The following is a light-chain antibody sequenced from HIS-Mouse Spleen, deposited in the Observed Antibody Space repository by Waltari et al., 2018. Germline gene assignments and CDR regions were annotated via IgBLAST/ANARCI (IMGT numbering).Light chain of an antibody. J-gene: IGLJ2*01. CDR1: SSDVGCYHY. CDR2: EVS. Sequence: QSALTQPASVSGSPGQSITISCTGTSSDVGCYHYVPWYQQHPGKAPKLMIYEVSNRPSGVSNRFSGSKSGNTASLTISGLQAEDEADYYCSSYTSSSTLVFGGGTKLTVL. CDR3: SSYTSSSTLV. V-gene: IGLV2-14*01.